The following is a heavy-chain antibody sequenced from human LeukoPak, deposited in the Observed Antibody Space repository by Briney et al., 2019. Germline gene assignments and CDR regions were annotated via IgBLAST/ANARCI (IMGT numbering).Heavy chain of an antibody. V-gene: IGHV4-39*07. CDR2: IYYSGST. CDR3: ARAGYGDSDFDY. Sequence: SETLSLTCTVSGGSISSSSYYWGWIRQPPGKGLEWIGSIYYSGSTYYNPSLKSRVTISVDTSKNQFSLKLNSVTAADTAVYYCARAGYGDSDFDYWGQGTLVTVSS. CDR1: GGSISSSSYY. D-gene: IGHD4-17*01. J-gene: IGHJ4*02.